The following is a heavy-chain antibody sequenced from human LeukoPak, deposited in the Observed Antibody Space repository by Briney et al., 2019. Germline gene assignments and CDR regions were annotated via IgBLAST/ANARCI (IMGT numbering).Heavy chain of an antibody. CDR2: IYYNGST. J-gene: IGHJ4*02. CDR3: ARRAVTTTNFDY. CDR1: GGSISSSSYY. Sequence: PSETLSLTCTVSGGSISSSSYYWGWIRQPPGKGLEWIGSIYYNGSTYYNPSLKSRVTISVDTSKNPFSLKLSSVTAADTAVYYCARRAVTTTNFDYWGQGTLVTVSS. V-gene: IGHV4-39*01. D-gene: IGHD4-17*01.